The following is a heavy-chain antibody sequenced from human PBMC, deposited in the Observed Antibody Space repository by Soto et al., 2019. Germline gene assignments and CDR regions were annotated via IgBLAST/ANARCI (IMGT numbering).Heavy chain of an antibody. CDR1: GYTFTSYD. CDR2: ISPNNGNT. J-gene: IGHJ3*02. V-gene: IGHV1-8*01. Sequence: ASVKVSCKASGYTFTSYDINWVRQATGQGLEWMGWISPNNGNTGYAQKLQGRVTMTRDTSTSTAYMELRSLRSDDTAVYYCARRLWFGDNAFDIWGQGTMVTVSS. D-gene: IGHD3-10*01. CDR3: ARRLWFGDNAFDI.